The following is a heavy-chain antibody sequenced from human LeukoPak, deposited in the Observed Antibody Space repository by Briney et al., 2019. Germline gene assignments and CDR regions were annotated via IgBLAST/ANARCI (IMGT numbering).Heavy chain of an antibody. CDR3: ARGCSGGGDCYYEFDY. D-gene: IGHD2-21*02. CDR2: INTNTGNP. J-gene: IGHJ4*02. CDR1: GYTFTSYA. V-gene: IGHV7-4-1*02. Sequence: ASVKVSCKASGYTFTSYAMNWVRQAPGQGLEWMGWINTNTGNPTYAQGFTGRFVFSLDTSVSTAYLQISSLKAEDTAVYYCARGCSGGGDCYYEFDYWGQGTLVTVSS.